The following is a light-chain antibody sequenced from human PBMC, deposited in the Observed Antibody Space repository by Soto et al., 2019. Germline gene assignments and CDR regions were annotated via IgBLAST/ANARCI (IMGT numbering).Light chain of an antibody. J-gene: IGKJ1*01. Sequence: DIQMTQSPSSLSASVGDRVTITCRASQGIRSGLGWYQQKPGKAPKCLIYAASSLRSGVPSRFSGSGSETEFTLTISSLQPEDFATYYCLQHNSDPLWTFGQGTKVDIK. V-gene: IGKV1-17*01. CDR1: QGIRSG. CDR3: LQHNSDPLWT. CDR2: AAS.